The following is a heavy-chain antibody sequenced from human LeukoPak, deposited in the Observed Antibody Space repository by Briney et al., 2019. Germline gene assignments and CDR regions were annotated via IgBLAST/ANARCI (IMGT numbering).Heavy chain of an antibody. Sequence: PSETLSLTCAVYGGSFGGYYWSWIRQPPGKGLEWIGEINHSGSTNYNPSLKSRVTISVDTSKNQFSLKLSSVTAADTAVYYCARGVLEWLLYRLSSRWFDPRGQGTLVTVSS. D-gene: IGHD3-3*01. J-gene: IGHJ5*02. V-gene: IGHV4-34*01. CDR1: GGSFGGYY. CDR2: INHSGST. CDR3: ARGVLEWLLYRLSSRWFDP.